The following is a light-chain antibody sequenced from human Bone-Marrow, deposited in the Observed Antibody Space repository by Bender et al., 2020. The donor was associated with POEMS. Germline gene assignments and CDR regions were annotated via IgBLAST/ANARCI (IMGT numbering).Light chain of an antibody. J-gene: IGLJ1*01. CDR3: CSYAGSSTVV. Sequence: QSALTQPASVSGSLGQSITISCTGTSSDVGGYEIVSWYQQYPGEAPKLIIYEDTKRPSGVSDRFSGSKSGNTASLTVSGLQAEDEADYFCCSYAGSSTVVFGSGTKVTVL. CDR2: EDT. V-gene: IGLV2-23*01. CDR1: SSDVGGYEI.